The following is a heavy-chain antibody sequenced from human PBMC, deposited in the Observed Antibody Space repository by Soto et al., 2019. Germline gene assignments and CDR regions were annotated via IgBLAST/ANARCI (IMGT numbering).Heavy chain of an antibody. J-gene: IGHJ4*02. CDR2: IYYSGST. D-gene: IGHD5-12*01. CDR3: ARWEGSDSGYDRIGYFDY. Sequence: SETLSLTCTVSGGSISSYYWSWIRQPPGKGLEWIGYIYYSGSTNYNPSLKSRVTISVDTSKNQFSLKLSSVTAADTAVYYCARWEGSDSGYDRIGYFDYWGQGTLVTVSS. CDR1: GGSISSYY. V-gene: IGHV4-59*01.